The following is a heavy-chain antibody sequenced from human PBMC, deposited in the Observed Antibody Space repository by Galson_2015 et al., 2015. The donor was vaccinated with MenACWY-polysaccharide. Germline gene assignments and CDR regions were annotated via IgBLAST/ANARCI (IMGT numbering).Heavy chain of an antibody. J-gene: IGHJ1*01. CDR2: ISSSSSTI. CDR3: AREVYYYDSSGYYLAEYFQH. Sequence: SLRLSCAASGFTFSSYSMNWVRQAPGKGLEWVSYISSSSSTIYYADSVKGRFTISRDNAKNSLYLQMNSLRAEDTAVYYCAREVYYYDSSGYYLAEYFQHWGQGTLVTVSS. V-gene: IGHV3-48*01. CDR1: GFTFSSYS. D-gene: IGHD3-22*01.